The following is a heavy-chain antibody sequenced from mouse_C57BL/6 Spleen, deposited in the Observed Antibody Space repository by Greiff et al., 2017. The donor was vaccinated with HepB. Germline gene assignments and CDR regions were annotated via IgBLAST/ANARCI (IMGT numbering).Heavy chain of an antibody. J-gene: IGHJ4*01. Sequence: QVQLKQPGAELVKPGASVKMSCKASGYTFTSYWITWVKQRPGQGLEWIGDIYPGSGSTNYNEKFKSQATLTVDTSSSTAYMQLSSLTSEDSAVYYCARSITTVVATNAMDYWGQGTSVTVSS. D-gene: IGHD1-1*01. CDR3: ARSITTVVATNAMDY. CDR2: IYPGSGST. V-gene: IGHV1-55*01. CDR1: GYTFTSYW.